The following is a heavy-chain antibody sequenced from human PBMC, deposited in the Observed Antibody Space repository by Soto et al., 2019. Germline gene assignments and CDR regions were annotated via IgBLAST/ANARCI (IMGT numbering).Heavy chain of an antibody. CDR3: AKKLSSRPRGRDYYYGMDV. CDR2: ISGSGGST. V-gene: IGHV3-23*01. Sequence: PGGSLRLSCAASGFTFSSYAMSWVRQAPGKGLEWVSAISGSGGSTYYADSVKGRFTISRDNSKNSLYLQMNSLRAEDTAVYYCAKKLSSRPRGRDYYYGMDVWGQGTTVTVPS. D-gene: IGHD2-15*01. CDR1: GFTFSSYA. J-gene: IGHJ6*02.